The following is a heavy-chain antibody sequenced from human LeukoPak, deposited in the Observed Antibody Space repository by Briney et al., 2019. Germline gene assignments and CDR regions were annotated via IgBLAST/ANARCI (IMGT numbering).Heavy chain of an antibody. CDR3: ARDSLYTIAAETAPDY. Sequence: SETLSLTCTVSGGSISSGSYYWSWIRQPAGKGLEWIGRIYTSGSTNYNPSLKSRVTMSVDTSKNQFSLKLSSVTAADTAVYYCARDSLYTIAAETAPDYWGQGTLVTVSS. V-gene: IGHV4-61*02. J-gene: IGHJ4*02. D-gene: IGHD6-13*01. CDR2: IYTSGST. CDR1: GGSISSGSYY.